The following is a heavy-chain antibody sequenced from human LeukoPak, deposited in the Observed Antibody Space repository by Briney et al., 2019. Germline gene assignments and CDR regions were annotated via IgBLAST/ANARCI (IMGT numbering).Heavy chain of an antibody. V-gene: IGHV1-2*02. Sequence: ASVKVSCKASGYTFTGYYMHWVRQAPGQGLEWMGWINPNSGGTNYAQKFQGRVTMTRDTSISTAYMELSRLRSDDTAVYYYARGDYYDSSGYSEWGQGTLVTVSS. D-gene: IGHD3-22*01. CDR2: INPNSGGT. CDR1: GYTFTGYY. CDR3: ARGDYYDSSGYSE. J-gene: IGHJ4*02.